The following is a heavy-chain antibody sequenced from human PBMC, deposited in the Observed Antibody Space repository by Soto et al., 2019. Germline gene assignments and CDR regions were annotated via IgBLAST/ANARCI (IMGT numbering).Heavy chain of an antibody. V-gene: IGHV4-34*01. D-gene: IGHD3-3*01. CDR1: GGSFSGYY. Sequence: SETLSLTCAVYGGSFSGYYWSWIRQPPGKGLEWIGEINHSGSTNYNPSLKSRVTISVDTSKNQFSLKLSSVTAADTAVYYCARDRVLRFLEWFKSRDVPYYYGMDVWGQGTTVTVS. CDR3: ARDRVLRFLEWFKSRDVPYYYGMDV. J-gene: IGHJ6*02. CDR2: INHSGST.